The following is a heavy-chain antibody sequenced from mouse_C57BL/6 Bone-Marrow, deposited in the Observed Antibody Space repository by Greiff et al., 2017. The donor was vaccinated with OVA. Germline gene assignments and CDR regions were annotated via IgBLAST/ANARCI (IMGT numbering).Heavy chain of an antibody. CDR2: ISGGGGNT. D-gene: IGHD1-1*01. Sequence: EVQGVESGGGLVKPGGSLKLSCAASGFTFSSYTMSWVRQTPEKRLEWVATISGGGGNTDYPDSVKGRFTISRDNAKNTLYLQMSSLRSEDTALYDCARPGYDSIFAYWGQGTLVTVSA. J-gene: IGHJ3*01. V-gene: IGHV5-9*01. CDR3: ARPGYDSIFAY. CDR1: GFTFSSYT.